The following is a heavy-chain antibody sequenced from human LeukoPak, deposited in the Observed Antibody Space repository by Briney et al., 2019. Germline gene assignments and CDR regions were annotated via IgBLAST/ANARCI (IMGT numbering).Heavy chain of an antibody. J-gene: IGHJ4*02. V-gene: IGHV3-33*01. D-gene: IGHD6-19*01. Sequence: GGSLRLSCAASGFTFSSYGMHWVRQAPGKGLEWVAVIWYDESNKYYADSVKGRFTISRDNSKNTLYLQMNSLRAEDTAVYYCARPYSSGWYAGYYFDYWGQGTLVTVSS. CDR2: IWYDESNK. CDR3: ARPYSSGWYAGYYFDY. CDR1: GFTFSSYG.